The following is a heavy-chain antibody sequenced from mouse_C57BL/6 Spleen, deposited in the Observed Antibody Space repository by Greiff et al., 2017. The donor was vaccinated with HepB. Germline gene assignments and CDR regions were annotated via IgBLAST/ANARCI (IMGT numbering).Heavy chain of an antibody. V-gene: IGHV1-50*01. Sequence: VQLQQPGAELVKPGASVKLSCKASGYTFTSYWMQWVKQRPGQGLEWIGEIDPSDSYTNYNQKFKGKATLTVDTSSSTAYMQLSSLTSEDSAVYYCAIAPLYYGNYPCFDYWGQGTTLTVSS. D-gene: IGHD2-1*01. CDR1: GYTFTSYW. J-gene: IGHJ2*01. CDR2: IDPSDSYT. CDR3: AIAPLYYGNYPCFDY.